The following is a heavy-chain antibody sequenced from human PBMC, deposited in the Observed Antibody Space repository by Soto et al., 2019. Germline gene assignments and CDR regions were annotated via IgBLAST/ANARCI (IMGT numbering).Heavy chain of an antibody. D-gene: IGHD3-16*01. CDR1: GFTFSSYA. V-gene: IGHV3-64*02. Sequence: EVQLVESGEGLVQPGGSLRLSCAASGFTFSSYAMHWVRQAPGKGLDYVSAISSNGGSTYYADSVKGRFTLSRDNSKNSLFRQMGSLRAEDMAVYYCARGGRDGYNYFDFRGQGTLVTVSS. J-gene: IGHJ4*02. CDR2: ISSNGGST. CDR3: ARGGRDGYNYFDF.